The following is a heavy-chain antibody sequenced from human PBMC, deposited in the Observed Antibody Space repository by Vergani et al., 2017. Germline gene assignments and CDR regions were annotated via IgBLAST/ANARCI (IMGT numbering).Heavy chain of an antibody. CDR3: ARVNTETNGHLYYDYYMDV. CDR2: IDHTGRP. CDR1: GGSFTSYH. V-gene: IGHV4-34*01. Sequence: QVQLQQWGGGLLKPSETLSLTCVVNGGSFTSYHWTWIRQSPGEGREWVGDIDHTGRPDYNPSLKSRLTMSVDKSRTQFSLTLNSVTATDTAIYFCARVNTETNGHLYYDYYMDVWGQGTAVTVS. J-gene: IGHJ6*03. D-gene: IGHD4-11*01.